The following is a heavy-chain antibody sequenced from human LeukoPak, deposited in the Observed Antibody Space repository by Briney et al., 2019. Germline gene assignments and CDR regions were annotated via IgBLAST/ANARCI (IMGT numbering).Heavy chain of an antibody. CDR3: AKDKFPSTYYYGSGSPSGY. CDR2: IRYDGSNK. CDR1: GFTFSSYG. V-gene: IGHV3-30*02. Sequence: GGSLRLSCAASGFTFSSYGMHWVSQAPGKGLEWVAFIRYDGSNKYYADSVKGRFTISRDNSKNTLYLQMNSLRAEDTAVYYCAKDKFPSTYYYGSGSPSGYWGQGTLVTVSS. J-gene: IGHJ4*02. D-gene: IGHD3-10*01.